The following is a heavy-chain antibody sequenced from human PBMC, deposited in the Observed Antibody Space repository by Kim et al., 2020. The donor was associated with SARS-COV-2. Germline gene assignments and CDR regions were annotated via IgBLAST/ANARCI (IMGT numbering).Heavy chain of an antibody. V-gene: IGHV4-31*03. CDR1: GGSISSGGYY. Sequence: SETLSLTCTVSGGSISSGGYYWSWIRQHPGKGLEWIGYIYYSGSTYYNPSLKSRVTISVDTSKNQFSLKLSSVTAADTAVYYCARVLRYFDWLFNFDYWGQGTLVTVSS. CDR2: IYYSGST. D-gene: IGHD3-9*01. CDR3: ARVLRYFDWLFNFDY. J-gene: IGHJ4*02.